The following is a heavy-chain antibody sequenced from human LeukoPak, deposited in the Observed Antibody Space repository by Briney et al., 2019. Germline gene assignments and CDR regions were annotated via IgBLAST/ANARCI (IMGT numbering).Heavy chain of an antibody. CDR3: ARDHSNWEGVDY. V-gene: IGHV3-48*01. CDR1: GFTFSNYG. D-gene: IGHD7-27*01. CDR2: ISSSSSSI. J-gene: IGHJ4*02. Sequence: PGGSLRLSCAASGFTFSNYGMDWVRQAPGKGLEWVSYISSSSSSIYYADSVKARFTISRDNAKNSLFLQMNSLRAEDTAVYYCARDHSNWEGVDYWDQGTLVTVSS.